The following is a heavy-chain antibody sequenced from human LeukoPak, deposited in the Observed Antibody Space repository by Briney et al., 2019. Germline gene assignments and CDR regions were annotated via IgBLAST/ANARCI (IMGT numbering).Heavy chain of an antibody. CDR2: INHVGTT. Sequence: GSLRLSCAASGFTFSNHWMHWIRQPPGKGLEWIAEINHVGTTNHNPSLKSRVSVSTDASKNQFFLKLTSVTAADTALYYCARLVVTAPQYHYYMDVWGEGTTVTVSS. CDR3: ARLVVTAPQYHYYMDV. V-gene: IGHV4-34*01. D-gene: IGHD2-21*02. J-gene: IGHJ6*03. CDR1: GFTFSNHW.